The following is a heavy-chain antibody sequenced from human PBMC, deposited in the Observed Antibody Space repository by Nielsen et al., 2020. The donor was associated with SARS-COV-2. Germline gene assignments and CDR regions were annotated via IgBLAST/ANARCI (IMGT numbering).Heavy chain of an antibody. CDR1: GFTFSSYW. V-gene: IGHV3-74*01. D-gene: IGHD3-3*01. J-gene: IGHJ4*02. CDR2: INSDGSST. CDR3: ARDAYDFPPNSFDY. Sequence: GESLKISCAASGFTFSSYWMHWVRQAPGKGLVWVSRINSDGSSTSYADSVKGRFTISRDNAKNTLYLQMNSLRVEDTAVYYCARDAYDFPPNSFDYWGQGTLVTVSS.